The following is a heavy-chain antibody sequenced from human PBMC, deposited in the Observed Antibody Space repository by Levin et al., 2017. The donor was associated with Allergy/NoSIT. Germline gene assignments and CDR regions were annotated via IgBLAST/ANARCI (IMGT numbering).Heavy chain of an antibody. J-gene: IGHJ6*02. CDR1: GYTFTSYA. CDR2: INAGNGNT. V-gene: IGHV1-3*01. CDR3: ARVVPSGGIYFDWFEYGMDV. Sequence: GESLKISCKASGYTFTSYAMHWVRQAPGQRLEWMGWINAGNGNTKYSQKFQGRVTITRDTSASTAYMELSSLRSEDTAVYYCARVVPSGGIYFDWFEYGMDVWGQGTTVTVSS. D-gene: IGHD3-9*01.